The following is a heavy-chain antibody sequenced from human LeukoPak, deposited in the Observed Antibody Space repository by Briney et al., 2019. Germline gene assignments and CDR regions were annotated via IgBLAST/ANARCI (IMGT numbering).Heavy chain of an antibody. V-gene: IGHV3-9*03. Sequence: GGSLRLSCAASGFTFNDYAMHWVRLAPGKGLEWVSGISWNSGTIGYADSVKGRFTISRDNAKNSLHLQMNSLRAEDMALYYCAKDIKGGSSGYFDAFDSWGQGTMVTVSS. CDR1: GFTFNDYA. CDR3: AKDIKGGSSGYFDAFDS. D-gene: IGHD3-22*01. J-gene: IGHJ3*02. CDR2: ISWNSGTI.